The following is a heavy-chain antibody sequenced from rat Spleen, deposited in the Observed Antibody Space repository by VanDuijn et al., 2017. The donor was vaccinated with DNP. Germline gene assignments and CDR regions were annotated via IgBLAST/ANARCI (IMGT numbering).Heavy chain of an antibody. Sequence: QVQLKESGPGLVQPSETLSLTCTVSGFSLTSYNVHWVRQPPGKGLEWMGVIWSGGNTDYNSALKPRLSISRDTSKSQVFLTMNSLQTEDTGIYYCNRRFDYWGQGVMVTVSS. CDR3: NRRFDY. J-gene: IGHJ2*01. CDR1: GFSLTSYN. CDR2: IWSGGNT. V-gene: IGHV2S13*01.